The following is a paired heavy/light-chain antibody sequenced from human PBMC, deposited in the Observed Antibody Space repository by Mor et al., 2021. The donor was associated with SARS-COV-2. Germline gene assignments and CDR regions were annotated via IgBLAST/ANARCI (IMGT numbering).Heavy chain of an antibody. Sequence: QLQLQESGSGLVKPSQTLSLTCAVSGGSIVSDSHSWSWIRQPPEGGLEWIGFVYYTGSTYFNSSLKSRVALSVDLSRNQFSLKLASVTAADTAIYYCARVSLRGTSGFNTLYYFDSWGQGALVAVSS. CDR2: VYYTGST. CDR3: ARVSLRGTSGFNTLYYFDS. CDR1: GGSIVSDSHS. V-gene: IGHV4-30-2*01. J-gene: IGHJ4*02. D-gene: IGHD1-1*01.
Light chain of an antibody. Sequence: EIVMTQSPATLSVSLGERVILSCRASQSVSSNLAWYQQRPGQAPRLLIHDASTRATGIPARFSGSGSGTDFTLTISGLQSEDFAIYYCQQYINWPPALTFGGGTRVEIK. V-gene: IGKV3-15*01. CDR2: DAS. CDR1: QSVSSN. J-gene: IGKJ4*01. CDR3: QQYINWPPALT.